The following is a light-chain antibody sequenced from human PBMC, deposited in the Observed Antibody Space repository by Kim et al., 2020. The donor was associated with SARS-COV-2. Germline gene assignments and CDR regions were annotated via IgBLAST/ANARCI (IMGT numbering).Light chain of an antibody. J-gene: IGLJ2*01. V-gene: IGLV3-1*01. Sequence: SYELTQPPSVSVSPGQTASITCSGDKLGDKYACWYQQKPGQSPVLVIYEGTERPSGIPERFTGSKSGATATLTISGTQAMDEADYYCQAWDSRTVIFGGGTKLTV. CDR1: KLGDKY. CDR3: QAWDSRTVI. CDR2: EGT.